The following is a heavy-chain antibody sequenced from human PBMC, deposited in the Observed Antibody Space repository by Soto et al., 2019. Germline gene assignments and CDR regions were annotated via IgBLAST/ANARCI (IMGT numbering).Heavy chain of an antibody. V-gene: IGHV4-59*01. J-gene: IGHJ6*03. CDR2: IYYSGST. CDR1: GGSISSYY. CDR3: ARAFWSGWIHYYYMDV. D-gene: IGHD3-3*01. Sequence: PSETLSLTCTVSGGSISSYYWSWIRQPPGKGLEWIGYIYYSGSTNYNPSLKSRVTISVDTSKNQFSLKLSSVTAADTAVYYCARAFWSGWIHYYYMDVWGKGTTVTVSS.